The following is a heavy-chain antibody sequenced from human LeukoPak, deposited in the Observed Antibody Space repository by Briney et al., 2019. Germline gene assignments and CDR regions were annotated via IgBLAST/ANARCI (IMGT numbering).Heavy chain of an antibody. J-gene: IGHJ4*02. CDR3: VGDTPPGGDYYLDY. V-gene: IGHV3-33*01. CDR1: GFSFSTYG. D-gene: IGHD3-16*01. CDR2: IWNAGTNT. Sequence: GGSLRLSCAASGFSFSTYGMHWVRQAPGKGLEWVALIWNAGTNTYYADSVKGRFTISRDNSKNTLYLQKNSLRAEDTAVYYCVGDTPPGGDYYLDYWGQGTLVIVSS.